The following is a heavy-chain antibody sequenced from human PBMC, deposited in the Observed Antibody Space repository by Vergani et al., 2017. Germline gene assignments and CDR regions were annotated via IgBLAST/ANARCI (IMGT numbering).Heavy chain of an antibody. J-gene: IGHJ4*02. Sequence: QVQLVQSGAEVKKPGASVKVSCKASGYTFTSYGISWVRQAPGQGLEWMGWISAYNGNTNYAQKLQGRVTMTTDTSTSTAYMELRSLRSDDTAVYYCARDLTRYYDILTGYPYFDYWGQGTLVTVSS. V-gene: IGHV1-18*01. CDR3: ARDLTRYYDILTGYPYFDY. D-gene: IGHD3-9*01. CDR2: ISAYNGNT. CDR1: GYTFTSYG.